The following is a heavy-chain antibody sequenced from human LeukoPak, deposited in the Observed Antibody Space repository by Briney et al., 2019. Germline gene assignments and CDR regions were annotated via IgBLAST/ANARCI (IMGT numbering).Heavy chain of an antibody. V-gene: IGHV4-59*01. D-gene: IGHD2-15*01. Sequence: SETLSLTCTVSGGSISSYYWSWIRQPPGKGLEWIGYIYYSGNTNYNPSLKSRVTISVDTSKNQFSLRLSSVTAADTAVYYCARSYCGGGSCGAFDIWGQGTMVTVSS. CDR2: IYYSGNT. J-gene: IGHJ3*02. CDR3: ARSYCGGGSCGAFDI. CDR1: GGSISSYY.